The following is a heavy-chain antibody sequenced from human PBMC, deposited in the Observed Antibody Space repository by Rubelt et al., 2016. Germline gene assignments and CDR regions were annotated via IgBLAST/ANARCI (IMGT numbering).Heavy chain of an antibody. D-gene: IGHD6-13*01. CDR2: IYYSGCT. J-gene: IGHJ4*02. CDR1: GGSFSGYY. Sequence: QVQLQQWGAGLLKPSETLSLTCAVYGGSFSGYYWSWIRQPPAKGLEWIGSIYYSGCTYYNQSFKSRVTISVETSKNQFSLKLSSVTAADTAVYYCARRRAAGDFDYWGQGTLVTVSS. V-gene: IGHV4-34*01. CDR3: ARRRAAGDFDY.